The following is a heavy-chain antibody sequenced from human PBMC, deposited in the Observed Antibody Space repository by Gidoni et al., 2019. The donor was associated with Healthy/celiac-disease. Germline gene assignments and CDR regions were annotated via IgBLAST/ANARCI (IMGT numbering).Heavy chain of an antibody. D-gene: IGHD3-16*02. CDR1: GGSFSGYY. Sequence: QVQLQQWGAGLLKPSETLSLTCAVYGGSFSGYYWSWNRQPQGKGLEWIVEINHSGSTNYNPSLKSRVTISVDTSKNQFSLKLSSVTAADTAVYYCAREADGAKVIIDAFDIWGQGTMGTVSS. V-gene: IGHV4-34*01. J-gene: IGHJ3*02. CDR3: AREADGAKVIIDAFDI. CDR2: INHSGST.